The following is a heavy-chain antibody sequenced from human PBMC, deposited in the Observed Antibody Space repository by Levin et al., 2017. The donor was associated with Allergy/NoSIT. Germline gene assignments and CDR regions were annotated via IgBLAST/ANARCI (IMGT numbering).Heavy chain of an antibody. CDR3: AGTPIVVVVAATFDY. D-gene: IGHD2-15*01. CDR2: ISGSGGST. Sequence: GGSLRLSCAASGFTFSSYAMSWVRQAPGKGLEWVSAISGSGGSTYYADSVKGRFTISRDNSKNTLYLQMNSLRAEDTAVYYCAGTPIVVVVAATFDYWGQGTLVTVSS. J-gene: IGHJ4*02. V-gene: IGHV3-23*01. CDR1: GFTFSSYA.